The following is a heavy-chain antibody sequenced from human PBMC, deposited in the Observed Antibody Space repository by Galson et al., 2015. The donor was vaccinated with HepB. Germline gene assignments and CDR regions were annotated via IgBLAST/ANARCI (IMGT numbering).Heavy chain of an antibody. V-gene: IGHV7-4-1*02. CDR3: ARGRHFGDTSGVAYGMDV. Sequence: SCKASGYAFTTFSMIWVRQAPGQGLEWMGYTNTNTGKPTYAQGFTGRFVFSLDTSVSTAYLQISSLKAEDTAVYYCARGRHFGDTSGVAYGMDVWGQGTTVTVSS. CDR2: TNTNTGKP. D-gene: IGHD3-10*01. CDR1: GYAFTTFS. J-gene: IGHJ6*02.